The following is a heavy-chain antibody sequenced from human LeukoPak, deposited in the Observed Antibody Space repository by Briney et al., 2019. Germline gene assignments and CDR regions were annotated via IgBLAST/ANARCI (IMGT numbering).Heavy chain of an antibody. CDR2: IGSVTTYI. V-gene: IGHV3-21*01. Sequence: GGSLRLSCAASGFTFSDYTMNWVRQAPGKGLEWVSSIGSVTTYIYYADSVQGRFTISRDNAQNSLFLQMNSLRAEDTAVYYCAKAHPGFDYWGQGTLVTVSS. CDR3: AKAHPGFDY. J-gene: IGHJ4*02. CDR1: GFTFSDYT.